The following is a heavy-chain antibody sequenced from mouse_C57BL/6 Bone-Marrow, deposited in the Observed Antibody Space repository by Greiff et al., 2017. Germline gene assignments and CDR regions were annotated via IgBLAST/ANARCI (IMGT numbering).Heavy chain of an antibody. V-gene: IGHV1-56*01. CDR2: IFPGSGST. Sequence: QVQLQQSGPELVRPGASVKISCKAPGYTFTSHWMQWVRQRPGQGLEWIGEIFPGSGSTYYNEKFKGKATLTVDPSSSTAYMQLSSLTSEDSAVYFCARWEYDYDLAWFAYWGQGTLVTVSA. D-gene: IGHD2-4*01. CDR1: GYTFTSHW. J-gene: IGHJ3*01. CDR3: ARWEYDYDLAWFAY.